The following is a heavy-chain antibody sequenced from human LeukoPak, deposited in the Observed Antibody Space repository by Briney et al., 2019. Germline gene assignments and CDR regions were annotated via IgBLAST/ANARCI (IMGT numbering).Heavy chain of an antibody. CDR3: ARAYYYDSSGYSPFDP. V-gene: IGHV1-69*05. J-gene: IGHJ5*02. CDR2: IIPIFGTA. D-gene: IGHD3-22*01. Sequence: SVKVSCKASGGTFSSYAISWVRQAPGQGLEWMGGIIPIFGTANYAQKFQGRVTITTDESTSTAYMELSSLRSEDTAVYYCARAYYYDSSGYSPFDPWGRGTLVTVSS. CDR1: GGTFSSYA.